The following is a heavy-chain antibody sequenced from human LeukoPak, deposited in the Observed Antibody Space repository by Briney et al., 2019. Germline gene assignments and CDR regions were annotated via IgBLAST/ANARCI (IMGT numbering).Heavy chain of an antibody. V-gene: IGHV4-39*07. CDR2: IYYSGST. Sequence: SETLSLTCTVSGGSISSSSYYWGWIRQPPGKGLEWIGSIYYSGSTYYNPSLKGRVTISVDTSKNQFSLKLSSVTAADTAVYYCARGIEYDSSGKYYFDYWGQGTLVTVSS. CDR3: ARGIEYDSSGKYYFDY. J-gene: IGHJ4*02. D-gene: IGHD3-22*01. CDR1: GGSISSSSYY.